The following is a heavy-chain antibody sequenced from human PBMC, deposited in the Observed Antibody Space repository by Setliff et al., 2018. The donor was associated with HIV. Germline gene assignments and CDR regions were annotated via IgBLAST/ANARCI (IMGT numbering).Heavy chain of an antibody. CDR3: ATVSYGSGRYLLRPYYYMDV. V-gene: IGHV1-8*02. CDR2: MNPNSANT. CDR1: GYTFTTYD. Sequence: ASVKVSCKASGYTFTTYDINWVRQATGQGLEWMGWMNPNSANTGYAEKFQGRLTMTRNTSISTAYMELSSLRSEDTAVYYCATVSYGSGRYLLRPYYYMDVWGKGTTVTVSS. D-gene: IGHD3-10*01. J-gene: IGHJ6*03.